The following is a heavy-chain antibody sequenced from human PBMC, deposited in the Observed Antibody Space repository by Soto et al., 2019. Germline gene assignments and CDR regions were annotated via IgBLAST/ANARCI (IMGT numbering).Heavy chain of an antibody. D-gene: IGHD3-10*01. CDR1: GDSVSSNTAA. J-gene: IGHJ1*01. CDR3: ARDRGGLGY. Sequence: QVHLQQSGPGLVKPSQTLSLTCAISGDSVSSNTAAWNWIRQSPSRGLEWLGRTYYRSKWYNEYAVSVKSRITINQDPSKNQFFLQLNSMTPGDTAVYYRARDRGGLGYWGQGTLVTVSS. CDR2: TYYRSKWYN. V-gene: IGHV6-1*01.